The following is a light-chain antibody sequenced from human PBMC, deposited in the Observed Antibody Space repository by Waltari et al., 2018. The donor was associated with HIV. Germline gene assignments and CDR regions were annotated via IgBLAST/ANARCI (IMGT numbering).Light chain of an antibody. J-gene: IGLJ3*02. V-gene: IGLV2-8*01. CDR3: SSYTGYNDFL. Sequence: QSALTQPPSASGSPGQSVTISCPGTSSDVGGYNYVSWYQQHPGKAPKLMIFEVTKRPSGVPNRFAGSKSGNTASLTVSGLQADDEADYYCSSYTGYNDFLFGAGTKLTVL. CDR2: EVT. CDR1: SSDVGGYNY.